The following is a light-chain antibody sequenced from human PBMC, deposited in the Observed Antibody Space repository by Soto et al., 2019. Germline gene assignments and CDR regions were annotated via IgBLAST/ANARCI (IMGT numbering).Light chain of an antibody. CDR3: QQYGSSPRT. V-gene: IGKV3-15*01. J-gene: IGKJ1*01. CDR2: GAS. CDR1: QSIGND. Sequence: EVVMTQSPATLSVSPGERATLSCRASQSIGNDLAWYQQKPGQAPRLLIYGASSRATDIPARFSGSGSGTEFSLTISSLQSEDFAVYYCQQYGSSPRTFGQGTKVEIK.